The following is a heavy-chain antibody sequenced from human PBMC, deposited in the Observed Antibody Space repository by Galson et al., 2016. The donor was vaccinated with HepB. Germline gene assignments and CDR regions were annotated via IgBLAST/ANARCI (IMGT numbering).Heavy chain of an antibody. D-gene: IGHD3-9*01. CDR1: GFTFTSYA. V-gene: IGHV3-30*18. Sequence: SLRLSCAASGFTFTSYAMHWVRQAPGKGLEWVAVISSDAGHKSYAAAVKGRFTISRDTSKNTLSLQMSSLKTEDTAVYYCAKNDILPGYSAFYYWGQGTLVTVSS. CDR3: AKNDILPGYSAFYY. CDR2: ISSDAGHK. J-gene: IGHJ4*02.